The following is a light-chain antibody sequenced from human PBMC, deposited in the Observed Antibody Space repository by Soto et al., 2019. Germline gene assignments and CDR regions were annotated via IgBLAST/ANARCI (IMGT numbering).Light chain of an antibody. CDR2: GAS. V-gene: IGKV1-9*01. CDR1: QDIGTW. Sequence: DIQMTQSPSTLSASVGDRVTITCRASQDIGTWLAWYQQKPGKAPKFLMYGASFLQSGVPSRFSGSRSGTEFTLTISSLQPEDFATYYCQQLNSYPITFGQGTRLEIK. J-gene: IGKJ5*01. CDR3: QQLNSYPIT.